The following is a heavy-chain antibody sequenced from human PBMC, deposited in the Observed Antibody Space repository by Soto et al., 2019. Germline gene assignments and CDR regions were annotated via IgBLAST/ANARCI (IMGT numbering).Heavy chain of an antibody. CDR3: ARPATVAPPDAFQV. D-gene: IGHD6-19*01. Sequence: QVHLQESGPRLVEPSETLSLTCSVSGDSIRNSGHYWGWVRQPPGKGLEWIGSVYYSGTSYRKPSLKSRITLSIDTSNHQFSLRLPSVTAADTAIYYCARPATVAPPDAFQVWSQGTLVTVSS. CDR1: GDSIRNSGHY. CDR2: VYYSGTS. J-gene: IGHJ3*01. V-gene: IGHV4-39*01.